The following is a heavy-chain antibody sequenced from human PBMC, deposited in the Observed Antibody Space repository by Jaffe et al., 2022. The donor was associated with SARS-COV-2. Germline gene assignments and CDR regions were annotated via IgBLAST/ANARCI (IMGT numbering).Heavy chain of an antibody. V-gene: IGHV3-30*18. D-gene: IGHD5-18*01. CDR3: AKEGAMVLNYYYYGMDV. CDR2: ISYDGSNK. Sequence: QVQLVESGGGVVQPGRSLRLSCAASGFTFSSYGMHWVRQAPGKGLEWVAVISYDGSNKYYADSVKGRFTISRDNSKNTLYLQMNSLRAEDTAVYYCAKEGAMVLNYYYYGMDVWGQGTTVTVSS. J-gene: IGHJ6*02. CDR1: GFTFSSYG.